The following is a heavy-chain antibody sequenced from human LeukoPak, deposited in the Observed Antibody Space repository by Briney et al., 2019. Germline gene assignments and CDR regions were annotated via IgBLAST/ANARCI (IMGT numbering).Heavy chain of an antibody. J-gene: IGHJ4*02. Sequence: GGALRLSCAASGSTFGNYYMSWVRQAPGKGLECVAHIKHDGNWKLYADSVKGRFTFSRDNAESLVYLHMSSVRAEDTAVYYCAREGTRSGSLGDYWGQGILVTVSS. CDR1: GSTFGNYY. CDR3: AREGTRSGSLGDY. D-gene: IGHD6-19*01. CDR2: IKHDGNWK. V-gene: IGHV3-7*03.